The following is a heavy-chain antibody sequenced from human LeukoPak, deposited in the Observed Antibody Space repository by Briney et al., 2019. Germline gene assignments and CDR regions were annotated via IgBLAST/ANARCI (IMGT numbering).Heavy chain of an antibody. Sequence: SVKVSCKASGGTFSSYAISWVRQAPGQGLEWMGRIIPIFGTANYAQKFQGRVTITTDESTSTAYMELSSLRSEDTAVHYCARTMVRGVSLEDMDVWGKGTTVTVSS. D-gene: IGHD3-10*01. J-gene: IGHJ6*03. CDR1: GGTFSSYA. V-gene: IGHV1-69*05. CDR3: ARTMVRGVSLEDMDV. CDR2: IIPIFGTA.